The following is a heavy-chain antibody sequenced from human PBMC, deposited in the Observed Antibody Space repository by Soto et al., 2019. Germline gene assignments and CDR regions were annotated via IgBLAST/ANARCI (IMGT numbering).Heavy chain of an antibody. CDR2: IFYLGSS. Sequence: SETLSLTCTVSGDSIISSDFHWCWVRHPPGKGLEWIGSIFYLGSSYYNPSLKSRVTMSVDTSKNQFSLRLRSVTAADTALYFCARHSLALRKNNWFDPWGQGIMVTVSS. V-gene: IGHV4-39*01. D-gene: IGHD3-3*02. J-gene: IGHJ5*02. CDR3: ARHSLALRKNNWFDP. CDR1: GDSIISSDFH.